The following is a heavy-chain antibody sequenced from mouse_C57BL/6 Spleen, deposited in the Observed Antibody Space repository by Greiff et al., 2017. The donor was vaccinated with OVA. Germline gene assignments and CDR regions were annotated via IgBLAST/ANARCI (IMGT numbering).Heavy chain of an antibody. V-gene: IGHV1-80*01. CDR1: GYAFSSYW. CDR2: IYPGDGDT. D-gene: IGHD1-1*01. J-gene: IGHJ2*01. Sequence: VQLQQSGAELVKPGASVKISCKASGYAFSSYWMNWVKQRPGKGLEWIGQIYPGDGDTNYNGKFKGKATLTADKSSSTAYMQLSSLTSEDSAVYFCARSRVTTVVADYWGQGTTLTVSS. CDR3: ARSRVTTVVADY.